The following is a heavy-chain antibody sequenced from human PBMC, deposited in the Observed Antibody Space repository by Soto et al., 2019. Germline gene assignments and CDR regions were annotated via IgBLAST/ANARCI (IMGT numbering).Heavy chain of an antibody. V-gene: IGHV3-21*01. Sequence: EVQLVESGGGLVKHVGYLRLSCVASGFPFSTSTMNWVRQAPGKWLEWVSSIGRSGRDMYYADSVRGRFTISRDNAQNSLDLHMNSLRAEDMAVYSWVRGDYRDYWGQGTLVIVSS. CDR3: VRGDYRDY. CDR2: IGRSGRDM. J-gene: IGHJ4*02. CDR1: GFPFSTST. D-gene: IGHD3-16*01.